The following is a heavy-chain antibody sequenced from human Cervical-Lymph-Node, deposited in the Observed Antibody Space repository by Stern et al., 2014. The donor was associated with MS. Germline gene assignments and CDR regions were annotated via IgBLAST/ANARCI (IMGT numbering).Heavy chain of an antibody. CDR2: IYFSGST. V-gene: IGHV4-39*01. Sequence: QLQLQESDPGLVKPSATLSLTCTVSGGSISSSSYYWGWIRQPPGKGLAWIGSIYFSGSTYYNPSLKSRVTMSVDTYKNQFYLKVNSVTAADTAVYYCARHVAAEYYFDYWGQGTLVTVSS. CDR1: GGSISSSSYY. CDR3: ARHVAAEYYFDY. D-gene: IGHD6-13*01. J-gene: IGHJ4*02.